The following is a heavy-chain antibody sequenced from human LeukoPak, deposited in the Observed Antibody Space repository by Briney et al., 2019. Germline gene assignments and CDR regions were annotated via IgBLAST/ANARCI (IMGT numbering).Heavy chain of an antibody. J-gene: IGHJ4*02. CDR2: ISYDGSNK. CDR3: AKDMGVVAAAYPFDY. CDR1: GFTFSSYG. D-gene: IGHD6-13*01. V-gene: IGHV3-30*18. Sequence: PAGGSLRLSCAASGFTFSSYGMHWVRQAPGKGLEWVAVISYDGSNKYYADSVKGRFTISRDNSKNTLYLQMNSLRAEDTAVYYCAKDMGVVAAAYPFDYWGQGTLVTVSS.